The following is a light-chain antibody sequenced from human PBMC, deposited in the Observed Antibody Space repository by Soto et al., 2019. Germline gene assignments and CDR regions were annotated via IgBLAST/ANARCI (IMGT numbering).Light chain of an antibody. Sequence: EIVLTQSPATLSVSPGEGATLSCRASQGVSSKLAWYQQKPGQAPRLVIYGASTRATGIPARFSGSGSGTEFTLIISSLQSEDSAVYYGQQYNSWPWTFGQGTKVEIK. V-gene: IGKV3-15*01. CDR2: GAS. J-gene: IGKJ1*01. CDR3: QQYNSWPWT. CDR1: QGVSSK.